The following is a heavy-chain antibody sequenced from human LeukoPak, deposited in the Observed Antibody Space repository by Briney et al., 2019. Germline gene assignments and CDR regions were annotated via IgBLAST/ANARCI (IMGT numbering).Heavy chain of an antibody. D-gene: IGHD5-18*01. J-gene: IGHJ3*02. CDR1: GFTVSSNY. V-gene: IGHV3-66*02. CDR3: ARVGDTAMVVDAFDI. CDR2: IYSGGST. Sequence: GGSLRLSCAASGFTVSSNYMSWVRQAPGKGLKWVSVIYSGGSTYYADSVKGRFTISRDNSKNTLYLQMNRLRAEDTAVYYCARVGDTAMVVDAFDIWGQGTMVTVSS.